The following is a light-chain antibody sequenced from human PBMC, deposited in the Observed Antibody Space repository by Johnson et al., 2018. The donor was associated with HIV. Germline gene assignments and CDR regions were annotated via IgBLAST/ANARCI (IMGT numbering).Light chain of an antibody. CDR3: GTWDSRLGNYV. CDR2: DNN. V-gene: IGLV1-51*01. Sequence: QSVLTQPPSVSAAPGQKVTISCSGSSSNIGNNYVSWYQQLPGRAPKLLIYDNNKRPSGIPDRFSGSKSGTSATLGITGLQTGDEADYYCGTWDSRLGNYVFGTGTKITVL. J-gene: IGLJ1*01. CDR1: SSNIGNNY.